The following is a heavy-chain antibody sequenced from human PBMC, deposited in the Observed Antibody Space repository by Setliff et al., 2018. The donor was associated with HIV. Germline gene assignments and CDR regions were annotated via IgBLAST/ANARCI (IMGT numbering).Heavy chain of an antibody. CDR2: IIPIFGTA. Sequence: GASVKVSCKASGGTFSSYAISWVRQAPGQGLEWMGGIIPIFGTANYAQKFQGRVTITTDESTSTAYMELNSLRAEDTAVYYCARDSPALDAFDIWGQGTMVTVSS. J-gene: IGHJ3*02. CDR1: GGTFSSYA. CDR3: ARDSPALDAFDI. V-gene: IGHV1-69*05.